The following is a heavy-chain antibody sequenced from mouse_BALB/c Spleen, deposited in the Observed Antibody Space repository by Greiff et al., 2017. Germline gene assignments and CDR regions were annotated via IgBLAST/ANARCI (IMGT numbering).Heavy chain of an antibody. Sequence: VQLQQSGTVLARPGASVKMSCKASGYTFTSYWMHWVKQRPGQGLEWIGAIYPGNSDTSYNQKFKGKAKLTAVTSTSTAYMELSSLTNEDSAVYYCTRRRYDVEGAMDYWGQGTSVTVSS. D-gene: IGHD2-14*01. CDR3: TRRRYDVEGAMDY. V-gene: IGHV1-5*01. J-gene: IGHJ4*01. CDR1: GYTFTSYW. CDR2: IYPGNSDT.